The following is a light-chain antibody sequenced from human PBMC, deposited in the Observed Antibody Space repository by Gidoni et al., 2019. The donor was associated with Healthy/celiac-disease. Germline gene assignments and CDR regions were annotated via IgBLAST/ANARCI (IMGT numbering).Light chain of an antibody. V-gene: IGKV2-28*01. CDR2: LGS. J-gene: IGKJ4*01. CDR3: MQALQTPFT. Sequence: DLVVTQAPLSQPVTPGEPASISCRSSQSLLHGNGYNYLDWYLQKPGQSPQLLIYLGSNRASGVPDRFSGSGSGTDFTLKISRVEAEDVGTYYCMQALQTPFTFGGGTKVEIK. CDR1: QSLLHGNGYNY.